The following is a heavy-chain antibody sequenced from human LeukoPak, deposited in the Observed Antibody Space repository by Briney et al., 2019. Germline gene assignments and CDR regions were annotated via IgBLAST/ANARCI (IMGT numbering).Heavy chain of an antibody. CDR2: RRNKDKSYSP. V-gene: IGHV3-72*01. J-gene: IGHJ4*02. CDR1: GFTSSDYY. CDR3: ARVRMFSGYDLDY. D-gene: IGHD5-12*01. Sequence: PGVSLRLSCEASGFTSSDYYMDWVRQAPGKGLEWVGRRRNKDKSYSPEYAASVKGRFTISRDESKNSPYLQMNSLKTEDTAVYYCARVRMFSGYDLDYWGQGTLVTVSS.